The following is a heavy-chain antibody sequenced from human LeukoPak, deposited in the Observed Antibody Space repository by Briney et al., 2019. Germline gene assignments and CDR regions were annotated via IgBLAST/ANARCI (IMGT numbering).Heavy chain of an antibody. J-gene: IGHJ4*02. CDR1: GYTFTNYY. D-gene: IGHD1-14*01. CDR3: AREIPESYYFDY. Sequence: GASVKVSCKASGYTFTNYYIHWVRQAPGQGLEWMGIIKLGGSATTYTQKIQYTQKFQDRVTMTWDTSTSTAYMDPSSLRSEDAAVYYCAREIPESYYFDYWGQGTLVTVSS. CDR2: IKLGGSAT. V-gene: IGHV1-46*03.